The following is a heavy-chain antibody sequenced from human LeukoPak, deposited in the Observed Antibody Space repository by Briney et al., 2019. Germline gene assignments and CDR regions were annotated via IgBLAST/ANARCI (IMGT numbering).Heavy chain of an antibody. Sequence: GGSLRLSCAASGFTFSSCAMSWVRQAPGKGLKWVSVISGSGGTTYYADSVKGRFTISRDNSKNTVYLQMNSLRAEDTALYYCAVVMTRITKHDFWREGTLVTVSS. CDR1: GFTFSSCA. CDR3: AVVMTRITKHDF. D-gene: IGHD5-24*01. J-gene: IGHJ4*02. CDR2: ISGSGGTT. V-gene: IGHV3-23*01.